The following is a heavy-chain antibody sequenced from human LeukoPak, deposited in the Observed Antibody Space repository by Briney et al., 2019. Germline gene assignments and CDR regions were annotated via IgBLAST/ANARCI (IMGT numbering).Heavy chain of an antibody. CDR1: GGSIRTYY. V-gene: IGHV4-59*08. D-gene: IGHD4-23*01. J-gene: IGHJ4*02. CDR3: ARHPDYGGNSLNFDY. CDR2: IYYSGST. Sequence: NPSETLSLTCTVSGGSIRTYYWSWIRQPSGKGLEWIGYIYYSGSTNYNPSLKSRVTISVDTSKNQFSLKLSSVTAADTAVYYCARHPDYGGNSLNFDYWGQGTLVTVSS.